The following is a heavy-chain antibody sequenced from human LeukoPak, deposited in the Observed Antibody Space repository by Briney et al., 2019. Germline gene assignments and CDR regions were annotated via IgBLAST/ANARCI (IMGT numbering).Heavy chain of an antibody. Sequence: ASVKVSCKASGYTFTHNFMHWVRQAPGQGLEWMGIINPSGDNTWYAQKFQGRVTMTRNTSISTAYMELSSLRSEDTAVYYCARSDTSWIQLWFDYWGQGTLVTVSS. J-gene: IGHJ4*02. CDR3: ARSDTSWIQLWFDY. CDR1: GYTFTHNF. CDR2: INPSGDNT. V-gene: IGHV1-46*01. D-gene: IGHD5-18*01.